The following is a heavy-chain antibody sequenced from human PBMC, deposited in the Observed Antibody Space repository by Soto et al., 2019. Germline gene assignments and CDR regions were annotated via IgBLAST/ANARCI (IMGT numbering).Heavy chain of an antibody. CDR2: ISGSGDAT. J-gene: IGHJ6*02. Sequence: GGSLRLSCAASGFTFNDYDMNWVRQAPGKGLEWVSSISGSGDATYYAGSLKGRFTISRDISKNTLYLQMNSLRAEDTAVYYCAKARGHYYYGMDVWGQGTTVTVSS. V-gene: IGHV3-23*01. CDR3: AKARGHYYYGMDV. CDR1: GFTFNDYD.